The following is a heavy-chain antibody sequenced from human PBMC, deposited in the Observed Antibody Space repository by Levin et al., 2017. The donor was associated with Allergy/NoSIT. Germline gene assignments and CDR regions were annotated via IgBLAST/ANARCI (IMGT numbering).Heavy chain of an antibody. J-gene: IGHJ4*02. V-gene: IGHV3-11*05. D-gene: IGHD3-10*01. CDR3: ARGRVPNDY. CDR2: ISRGNSYT. CDR1: GFIVSDSY. Sequence: PGGSLRLSCAASGFIVSDSYMSWIRQAPGKGLEWVSYISRGNSYTNYLDSVKGRFTISRDNAKNSLYLQMDSLRAEDTAIYYCARGRVPNDYWGQGTLVTVSS.